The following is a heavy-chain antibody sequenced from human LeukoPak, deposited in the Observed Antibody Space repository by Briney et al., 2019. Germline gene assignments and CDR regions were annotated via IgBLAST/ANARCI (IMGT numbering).Heavy chain of an antibody. Sequence: GASVKVSCKASGYTFTGYYMHWVRPAPGQGLEWMGRINPNSGGTNYVEKFQGRVTMTRDTSISTAYMELSRLTSDDTAMYYCARWSNSGFDYWGQGTLVTVSS. CDR1: GYTFTGYY. D-gene: IGHD1-26*01. J-gene: IGHJ4*02. CDR3: ARWSNSGFDY. CDR2: INPNSGGT. V-gene: IGHV1-2*02.